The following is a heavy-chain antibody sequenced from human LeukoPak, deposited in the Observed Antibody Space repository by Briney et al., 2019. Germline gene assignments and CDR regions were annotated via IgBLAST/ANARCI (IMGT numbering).Heavy chain of an antibody. CDR2: ISAGGGDT. V-gene: IGHV3-23*01. CDR3: AKSDYYDSSGHPSSFDY. Sequence: PGGSLRLSCAASGFTFRYYAISWVRQAPGKGLEWVSAISAGGGDTYYADPVKGRFTISRDNSKNTLYLQMNSLRVEDTAIYYCAKSDYYDSSGHPSSFDYWGQGTLVTVSS. J-gene: IGHJ4*02. CDR1: GFTFRYYA. D-gene: IGHD3-22*01.